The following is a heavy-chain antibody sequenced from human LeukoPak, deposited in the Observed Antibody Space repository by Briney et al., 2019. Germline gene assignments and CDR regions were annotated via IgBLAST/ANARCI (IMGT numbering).Heavy chain of an antibody. J-gene: IGHJ4*02. CDR1: GSSFTTHW. CDR3: ARHLGATGFDY. CDR2: IFPGDSET. D-gene: IGHD1-26*01. V-gene: IGHV5-51*01. Sequence: GESLKISCKGSGSSFTTHWIGWVRQLPGKGLEWMGLIFPGDSETIYSPSLQGQVTISADKSINTAYLQWSSLKATDTAMYYCARHLGATGFDYWGQGTLVTVSS.